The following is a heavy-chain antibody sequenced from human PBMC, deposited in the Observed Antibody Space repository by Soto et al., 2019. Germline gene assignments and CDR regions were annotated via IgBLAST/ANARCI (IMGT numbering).Heavy chain of an antibody. CDR3: ASSLLWFGEPKANYYYYGMDV. J-gene: IGHJ6*02. CDR1: GYSFTSYW. Sequence: PGESLKISCKGSGYSFTSYWIGWVLQMPGKGVEWMGIICPGDSDTRYSPSFQGQVTTSADKSISTAYLQWSSLKASDTAMYYCASSLLWFGEPKANYYYYGMDVWGQGTTVTVSS. V-gene: IGHV5-51*01. D-gene: IGHD3-10*01. CDR2: ICPGDSDT.